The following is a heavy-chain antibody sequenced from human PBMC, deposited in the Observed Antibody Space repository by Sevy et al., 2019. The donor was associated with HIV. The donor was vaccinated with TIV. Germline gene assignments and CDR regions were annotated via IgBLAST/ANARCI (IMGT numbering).Heavy chain of an antibody. CDR2: ISYSGST. V-gene: IGHV4-59*01. J-gene: IGHJ4*02. CDR3: ARSRVITGTFDY. CDR1: GGSISGYY. Sequence: TLSLTCTVSGGSISGYYWSWIRQPPGKGLVWIGYISYSGSTNYNPSLKSRVTISVDTSKNEFSLKLSSVTAADTAVYYCARSRVITGTFDYWGQGTLVTVSS. D-gene: IGHD1-20*01.